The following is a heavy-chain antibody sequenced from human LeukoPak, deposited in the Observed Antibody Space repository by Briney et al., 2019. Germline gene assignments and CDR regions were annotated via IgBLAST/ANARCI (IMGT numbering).Heavy chain of an antibody. V-gene: IGHV4-38-2*02. J-gene: IGHJ5*02. CDR3: AKDDRLLTNWFDP. D-gene: IGHD2-8*01. CDR1: GFSIGTGYY. CDR2: FFQLGGT. Sequence: KASETLSLTCSVSGFSIGTGYYWAWIRQPPGKGLEWIGSFFQLGGTYYNPSLKNRVTISVDTSKNEFSLTLTSVTAADTAIYYCAKDDRLLTNWFDPWGQGTLVTVSS.